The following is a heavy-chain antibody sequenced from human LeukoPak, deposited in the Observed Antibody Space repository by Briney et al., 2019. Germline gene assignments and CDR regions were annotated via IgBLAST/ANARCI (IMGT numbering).Heavy chain of an antibody. Sequence: PGGSLRLSCAASGFTFSSYAMHWVRQAPGKGLEWVAVISYDGSNKYYADSVKGRITISRDNSKNTLYLQMNSLRAEDTAVYYCARDTSGSYYYYMDVWGKGTTVTVSS. D-gene: IGHD2/OR15-2a*01. CDR1: GFTFSSYA. J-gene: IGHJ6*03. CDR3: ARDTSGSYYYYMDV. CDR2: ISYDGSNK. V-gene: IGHV3-30*01.